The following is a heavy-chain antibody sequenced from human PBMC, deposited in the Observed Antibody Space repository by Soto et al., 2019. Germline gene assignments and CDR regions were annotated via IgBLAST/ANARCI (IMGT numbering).Heavy chain of an antibody. CDR1: GGSFSGYY. CDR2: INHSGST. V-gene: IGHV4-34*01. CDR3: ARGGEIVVVVSTTVRYFDY. J-gene: IGHJ4*02. Sequence: QVQLQQWGAGLLKPSETLSLTCAVYGGSFSGYYWTWIRQPPGKGLEWIGEINHSGSTNYNPSLKSRVTISVDTSKNQFSLKLSSVTAADTAVYYCARGGEIVVVVSTTVRYFDYWGQGTLVTVSS. D-gene: IGHD2-15*01.